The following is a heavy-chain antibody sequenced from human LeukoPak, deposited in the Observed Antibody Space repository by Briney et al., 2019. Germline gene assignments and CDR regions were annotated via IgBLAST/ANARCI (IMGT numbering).Heavy chain of an antibody. CDR2: ISSSGSTI. J-gene: IGHJ3*02. D-gene: IGHD2-15*01. CDR1: GFTFSDYY. V-gene: IGHV3-11*04. CDR3: ARQYCSGGSCYLNAAFDI. Sequence: GGSLRLSCAASGFTFSDYYMSWIRQAPGKGLEWVSYISSSGSTIYYADSVKGGFTISRDNAKNSLYLQMNSLRAEDTAVYYCARQYCSGGSCYLNAAFDIWGQGTMVTVSS.